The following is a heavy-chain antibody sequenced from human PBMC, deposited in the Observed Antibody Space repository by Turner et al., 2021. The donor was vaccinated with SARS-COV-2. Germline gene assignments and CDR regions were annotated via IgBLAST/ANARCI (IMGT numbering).Heavy chain of an antibody. CDR1: GGSISSYY. CDR3: ARDPGEGSFDY. Sequence: QVQLQESGPGLVKPSETLSLTCTVSGGSISSYYWCWIRQPPGKGLEWIGYSYYSGSTNYNPSLKSRVTISVDTSKNQFSLKLSYVTAADTAVYYCARDPGEGSFDYWGQGTLGTVSS. D-gene: IGHD3-16*01. J-gene: IGHJ4*02. V-gene: IGHV4-59*01. CDR2: SYYSGST.